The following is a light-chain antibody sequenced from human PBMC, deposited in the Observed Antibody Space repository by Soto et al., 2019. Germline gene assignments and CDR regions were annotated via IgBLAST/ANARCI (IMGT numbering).Light chain of an antibody. CDR2: GAS. Sequence: EIVLTQSPGTLSLSPGERATLSCRASQSVSSSYLAWYQQKPGQAPRLLIYGASSRATAIPDRFSGRGSGADYTLAISRLERVDITVYYCQQYASSRTFGEGTKVE. V-gene: IGKV3-20*01. CDR3: QQYASSRT. CDR1: QSVSSSY. J-gene: IGKJ1*01.